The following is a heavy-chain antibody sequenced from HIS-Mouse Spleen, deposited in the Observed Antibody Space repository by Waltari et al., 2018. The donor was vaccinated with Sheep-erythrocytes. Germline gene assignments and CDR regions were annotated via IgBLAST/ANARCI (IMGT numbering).Heavy chain of an antibody. D-gene: IGHD1-1*01. CDR3: ARDTGTDAFDI. CDR1: GFTFRSDS. Sequence: EVQLVESGGGLVKPGGSLRLSGAASGFTFRSDSMNWVRQAPGKGLEWVSSISSSSSYIYYADSVKGRFTISRDNAKNSLYLQMNSLRAEDTAVYYCARDTGTDAFDIWGQGTMVTVSS. V-gene: IGHV3-21*01. J-gene: IGHJ3*02. CDR2: ISSSSSYI.